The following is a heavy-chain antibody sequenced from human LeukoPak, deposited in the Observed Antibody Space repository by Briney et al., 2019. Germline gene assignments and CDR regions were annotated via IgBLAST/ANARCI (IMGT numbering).Heavy chain of an antibody. CDR1: GFTFSSYA. J-gene: IGHJ4*02. CDR3: ARDFGCSGGSCYSALGY. V-gene: IGHV3-33*08. CDR2: IWHDGSNK. Sequence: GGSLRLSCAASGFTFSSYAMHWVRQAPGKGLEWVAVIWHDGSNKYYADSVKGRFTISRDNSKNTLYLQMNSLRAEDTAVYYCARDFGCSGGSCYSALGYWGQGTLVTVSS. D-gene: IGHD2-15*01.